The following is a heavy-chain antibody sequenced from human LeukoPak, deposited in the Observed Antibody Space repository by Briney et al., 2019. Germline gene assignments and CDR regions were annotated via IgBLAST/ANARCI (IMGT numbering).Heavy chain of an antibody. CDR1: GFTFSSYA. V-gene: IGHV3-21*01. CDR3: ARDPGLDYFDY. J-gene: IGHJ4*02. D-gene: IGHD1-14*01. CDR2: ISSSSSYI. Sequence: GGSLRLSCAASGFTFSSYAMSWVRQAPGKGLEWVSSISSSSSYIYYADSVKGRFTISRDNAKNSLYLQMNSLRAEDTAVYYCARDPGLDYFDYWGQGTLVTVSS.